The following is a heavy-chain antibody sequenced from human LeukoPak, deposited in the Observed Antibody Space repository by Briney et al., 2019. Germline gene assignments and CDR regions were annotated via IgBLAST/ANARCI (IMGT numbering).Heavy chain of an antibody. CDR1: GFTFSSYE. CDR3: ARDGHSSGWYDFDY. J-gene: IGHJ4*02. CDR2: ISSSGSTI. Sequence: GGSLRLSCAASGFTFSSYEMNWVRQAPGKGLEWVSYISSSGSTIYYADSVKGRFTISRDNAKNSLYLQMNSLRAEDTAAYYCARDGHSSGWYDFDYWGQGTLVTVSS. V-gene: IGHV3-48*03. D-gene: IGHD6-19*01.